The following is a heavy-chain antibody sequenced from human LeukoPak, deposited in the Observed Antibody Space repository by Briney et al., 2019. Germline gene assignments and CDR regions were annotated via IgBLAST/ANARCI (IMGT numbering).Heavy chain of an antibody. Sequence: SETLSLTCAVYGGSFSGYYWSWIRQPPGKGLEWIGEINHSGSTNYNPSLKSRVTISVDTSKNQFSLKLSSVTAADTAVYYCARVGYNWNPQNWFDPWGQGTLVTVSS. D-gene: IGHD1-20*01. J-gene: IGHJ5*02. V-gene: IGHV4-34*01. CDR3: ARVGYNWNPQNWFDP. CDR1: GGSFSGYY. CDR2: INHSGST.